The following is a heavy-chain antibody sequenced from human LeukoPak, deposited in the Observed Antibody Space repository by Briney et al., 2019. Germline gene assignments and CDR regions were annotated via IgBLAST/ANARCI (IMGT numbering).Heavy chain of an antibody. J-gene: IGHJ4*02. V-gene: IGHV4-34*01. CDR3: ARGRGLLRFLGWRRIHFDY. Sequence: SETLSLTCAVYGGSFSGYYWSWIRQPPGKGLEWIGEINHSGSTNYNPSLKSRVTISVDTSKNQFSLKLSSVTAADTAVYYCARGRGLLRFLGWRRIHFDYWGQGTLVTVSS. D-gene: IGHD3-3*01. CDR1: GGSFSGYY. CDR2: INHSGST.